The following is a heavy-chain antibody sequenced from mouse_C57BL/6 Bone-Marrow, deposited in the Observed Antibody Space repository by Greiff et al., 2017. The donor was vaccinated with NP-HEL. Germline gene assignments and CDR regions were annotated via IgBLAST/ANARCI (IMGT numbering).Heavy chain of an antibody. V-gene: IGHV1-82*01. CDR3: ARGGTTVVADAMDY. CDR2: IYPGDGDT. D-gene: IGHD1-1*01. J-gene: IGHJ4*01. CDR1: SYAFSSSW. Sequence: VQLQQSGPELVKPGASVKISCKASSYAFSSSWMNWVKQRPGKGLEWIGRIYPGDGDTNYNGKFKGKATLTADKSSSTAHMELRSLTSEDSAVYYCARGGTTVVADAMDYWGQGTSVTVSS.